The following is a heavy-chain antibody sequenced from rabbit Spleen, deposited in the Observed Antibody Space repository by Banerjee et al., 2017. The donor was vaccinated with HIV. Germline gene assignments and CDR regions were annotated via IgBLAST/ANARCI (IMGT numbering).Heavy chain of an antibody. CDR1: GFSFNSGYD. V-gene: IGHV1S40*01. J-gene: IGHJ3*01. Sequence: QSLEESGGGLVKPGASLTLTCKASGFSFNSGYDMCWVRQAPGEGLEWIACVYGASGGKSYYARWEKGRFTITKSSSTTVTLLMTRLAAADTATYFCAEDYAGISTYCPNLWGQGTLVTVS. D-gene: IGHD4-2*01. CDR2: VYGASGGKS. CDR3: AEDYAGISTYCPNL.